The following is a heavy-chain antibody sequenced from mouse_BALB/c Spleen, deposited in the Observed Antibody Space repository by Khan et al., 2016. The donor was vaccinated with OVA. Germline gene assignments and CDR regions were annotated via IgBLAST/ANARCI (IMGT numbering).Heavy chain of an antibody. Sequence: EVELVESGGGLVQPGGSRKLSCAASGFTFSDFVMHWVRQAPEKGLEWVAYISSGSSSIYYADTVKGRVTISRDNTKNTLFLQMTSLRSEDTAMYYCAKLGDGGYFDVWGAGTTVTVSS. J-gene: IGHJ1*01. V-gene: IGHV5-17*02. CDR3: AKLGDGGYFDV. CDR1: GFTFSDFV. D-gene: IGHD2-3*01. CDR2: ISSGSSSI.